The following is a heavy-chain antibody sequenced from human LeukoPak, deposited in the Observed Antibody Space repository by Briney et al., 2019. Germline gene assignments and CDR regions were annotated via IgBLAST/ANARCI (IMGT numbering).Heavy chain of an antibody. CDR3: GRDGYSVSLFDY. D-gene: IGHD6-13*01. J-gene: IGHJ4*02. CDR2: IIPILGIA. Sequence: EASVKVSCKASGGTFSSYAISWVRQAPGQGLEWMGRIIPILGIANYAQKFQGRVTITADKSTSAAYMELSSLRSDDTAVYYCGRDGYSVSLFDYWGQGTLVTVSS. V-gene: IGHV1-69*04. CDR1: GGTFSSYA.